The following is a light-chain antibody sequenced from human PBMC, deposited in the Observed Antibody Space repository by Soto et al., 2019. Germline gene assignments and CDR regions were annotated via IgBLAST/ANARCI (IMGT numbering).Light chain of an antibody. V-gene: IGKV3-15*01. J-gene: IGKJ1*01. CDR2: GAS. CDR3: QQYNTWPQT. CDR1: QSVSSD. Sequence: EIVMTQSPATLSVSPGERATLSCRASQSVSSDLAWYHQKPGQAPRLLIYGASTRATGIPARFSGSGSGTEFTLTINSLQSEDFAVYYCQQYNTWPQTFGQGTKVDIK.